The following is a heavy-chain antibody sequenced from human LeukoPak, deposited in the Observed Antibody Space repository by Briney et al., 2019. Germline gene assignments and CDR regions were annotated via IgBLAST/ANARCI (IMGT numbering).Heavy chain of an antibody. CDR3: ARDGVAAARIDY. CDR2: MNPNSGNT. J-gene: IGHJ4*02. D-gene: IGHD6-13*01. V-gene: IGHV1-8*01. CDR1: GYTFTSYD. Sequence: ASVKVSCKASGYTFTSYDINWVRQATGQGLEWMGWMNPNSGNTGYAQKFQGRVTMTTDTSTSTAYMELRSLRSGDTAVYYCARDGVAAARIDYWGQGTLVTVSS.